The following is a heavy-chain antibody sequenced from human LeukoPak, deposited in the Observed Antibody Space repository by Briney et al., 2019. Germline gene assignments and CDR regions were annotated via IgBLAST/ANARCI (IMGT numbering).Heavy chain of an antibody. CDR3: ARTRYYYNSRSYGAPYYFDY. CDR2: IYYSGST. Sequence: PSETLSLTCTVSGGSISSSGYYWGWIRQPPGKGLEWIGSIYYSGSTYYNPSFKSRVTISVDTSKNQFSLKLGSVTAADTAVYYCARTRYYYNSRSYGAPYYFDYWGQGTLVTVSS. D-gene: IGHD3-10*01. J-gene: IGHJ4*02. V-gene: IGHV4-39*01. CDR1: GGSISSSGYY.